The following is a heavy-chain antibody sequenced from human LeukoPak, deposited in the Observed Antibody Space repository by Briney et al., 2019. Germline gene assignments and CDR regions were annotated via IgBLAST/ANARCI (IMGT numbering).Heavy chain of an antibody. Sequence: GGSLRLSCAASGFTFSDYYMSWIRQAPGKGLEWVAVISYDGSNKYYADSVKGRFTISRDNSKNTLYLQMNSLRAEDTAVYYCARDLAKTVGATPDYWGQGTLVTVSS. V-gene: IGHV3-30-3*01. CDR3: ARDLAKTVGATPDY. CDR2: ISYDGSNK. D-gene: IGHD1-26*01. CDR1: GFTFSDYY. J-gene: IGHJ4*02.